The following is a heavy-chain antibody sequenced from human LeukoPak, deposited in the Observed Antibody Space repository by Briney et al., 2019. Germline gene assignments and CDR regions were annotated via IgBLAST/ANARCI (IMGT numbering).Heavy chain of an antibody. Sequence: SETLSLTCTVSGGSISSYYWSWIRQPPGKGLEWIGYIYYSGSTNYNLSLKSRVTISVDTSKNQFSLKLSSVTAADTAVYYCARVPVAGDYYYYGMDVWGQGTTVTVSS. D-gene: IGHD6-19*01. CDR1: GGSISSYY. V-gene: IGHV4-59*01. CDR3: ARVPVAGDYYYYGMDV. J-gene: IGHJ6*02. CDR2: IYYSGST.